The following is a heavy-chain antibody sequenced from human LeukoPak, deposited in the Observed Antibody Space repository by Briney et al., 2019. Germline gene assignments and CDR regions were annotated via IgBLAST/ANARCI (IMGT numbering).Heavy chain of an antibody. CDR2: IWYDGSNT. CDR3: AREGTGRPYDY. D-gene: IGHD6-6*01. CDR1: GFTYNNYG. J-gene: IGHJ4*02. V-gene: IGHV3-33*01. Sequence: GGSLRLSCAAFGFTYNNYGMHWVRQAPGKGLEWVAVIWYDGSNTNYADSVEGRFTISRDNSKNTLSLQMNSLRAEDTAVYFCAREGTGRPYDYWGQGTLVTVSP.